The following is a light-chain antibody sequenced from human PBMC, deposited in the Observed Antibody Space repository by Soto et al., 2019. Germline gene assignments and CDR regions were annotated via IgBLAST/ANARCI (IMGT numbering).Light chain of an antibody. Sequence: EIVLTQSPGTLSLSPGERATLSCRASQSVSNNYLAWYQQKPGQAPRLLIYGASNRATGIPDRFSGSGSGTDVTLTISRLAPEDFSVYYCQQYCISGTFGQGTKVEIK. J-gene: IGKJ1*01. CDR3: QQYCISGT. CDR1: QSVSNNY. V-gene: IGKV3-20*01. CDR2: GAS.